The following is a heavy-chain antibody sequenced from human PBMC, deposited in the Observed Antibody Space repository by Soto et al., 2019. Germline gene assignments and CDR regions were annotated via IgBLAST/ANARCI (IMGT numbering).Heavy chain of an antibody. CDR2: ISAYNGNT. Sequence: QVQLVQSGAEVKKPGASVKVSCKASGYPFTSYGISWVRQAPGQGLEWMGWISAYNGNTNYAQKPQGRVTMTTDPYTSKAYMELRSLRSDDTDVYHCASDLLLWFGEGGFDPWGQGTLVTVSS. J-gene: IGHJ5*02. CDR1: GYPFTSYG. CDR3: ASDLLLWFGEGGFDP. V-gene: IGHV1-18*01. D-gene: IGHD3-10*01.